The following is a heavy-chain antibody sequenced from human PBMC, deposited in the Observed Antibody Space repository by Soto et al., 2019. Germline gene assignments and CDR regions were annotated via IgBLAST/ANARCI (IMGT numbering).Heavy chain of an antibody. CDR1: GGSISRSNW. J-gene: IGHJ6*02. V-gene: IGHV4-4*02. CDR3: ARDRIAVAGSGYYYGMDV. Sequence: QVQLQESGPGLVKPSGTLSLTCTVSGGSISRSNWWSWVRQPPGKGLEWIGEIYHIGSTHYNPSLKSRVTISVDKSKNQFSLKLSSVTAADTAVYYCARDRIAVAGSGYYYGMDVWGQGTTVTVSS. CDR2: IYHIGST. D-gene: IGHD6-19*01.